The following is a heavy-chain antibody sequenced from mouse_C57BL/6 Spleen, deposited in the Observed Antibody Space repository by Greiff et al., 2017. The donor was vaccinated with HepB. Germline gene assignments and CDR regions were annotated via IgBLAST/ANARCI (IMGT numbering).Heavy chain of an antibody. CDR1: GYSFTDYN. Sequence: VQLKESGPELVKPGASVKISCKASGYSFTDYNMNWVKQSNGKSLEWIGVINPNYGTTSYNQKFKGKATLTVDQSSSTAYMQLNSLTSEDSAVYYCAREGSYGSSYWYFDVWGTGTTVTVSS. D-gene: IGHD1-1*01. CDR2: INPNYGTT. J-gene: IGHJ1*03. V-gene: IGHV1-39*01. CDR3: AREGSYGSSYWYFDV.